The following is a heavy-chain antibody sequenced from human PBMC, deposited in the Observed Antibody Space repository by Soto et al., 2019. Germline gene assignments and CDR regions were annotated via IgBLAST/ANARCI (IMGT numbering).Heavy chain of an antibody. V-gene: IGHV1-3*01. J-gene: IGHJ4*02. CDR2: INAGNGNT. D-gene: IGHD5-18*01. CDR3: ARDLDVDTAMENYFDY. CDR1: GYTFTSYA. Sequence: AASVKVSCKASGYTFTSYAMHWVRQAPGQRLEWMGWINAGNGNTKYSQKFQGRVTITRDTSASTAYMELSSLRSEDTAVYYCARDLDVDTAMENYFDYWGQGTLVTVSS.